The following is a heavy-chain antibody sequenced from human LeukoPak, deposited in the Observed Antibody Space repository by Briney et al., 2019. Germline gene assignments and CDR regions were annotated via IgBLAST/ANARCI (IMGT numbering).Heavy chain of an antibody. V-gene: IGHV1-8*01. CDR2: MNPNSGNI. CDR1: GYTFTSYD. Sequence: ASVKVSCKASGYTFTSYDINWVRQATGQGLEWMGWMNPNSGNIGYAQKFQGRVTMTRNTSISTAYMELSSLRSEDTAVYYCARSLYYYDSSGYYGFDPWGQGTLVTVSS. J-gene: IGHJ5*02. D-gene: IGHD3-22*01. CDR3: ARSLYYYDSSGYYGFDP.